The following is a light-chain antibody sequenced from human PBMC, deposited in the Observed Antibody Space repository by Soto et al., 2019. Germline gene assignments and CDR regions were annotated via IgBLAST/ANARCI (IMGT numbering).Light chain of an antibody. J-gene: IGKJ1*01. V-gene: IGKV3-20*01. CDR2: GAS. CDR3: QQYSRSVT. CDR1: QSVSNNS. Sequence: GWGKSLGTGGRPTVEKTTLSCMASQSVSNNSLAWYQQRPGPAPRLLIYGASNRATPIPDRFSGSGSGTDFTLTISRVEADDFAVYYCQQYSRSVTFGQGTNV.